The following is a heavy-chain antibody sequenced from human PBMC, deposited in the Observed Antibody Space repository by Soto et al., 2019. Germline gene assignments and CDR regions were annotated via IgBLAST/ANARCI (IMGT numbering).Heavy chain of an antibody. CDR2: ISGSGGST. CDR3: ARRATYYDILTDTFDY. V-gene: IGHV3-23*01. J-gene: IGHJ4*02. Sequence: GGSLRLSCAASGFTFSSYAMSWVRQAPGKGLEWVSAISGSGGSTYYADSVKGRFTISRDNSKNTLYLQMDSLRAEDTAVYYCARRATYYDILTDTFDYWGKGTLVTVSS. CDR1: GFTFSSYA. D-gene: IGHD3-9*01.